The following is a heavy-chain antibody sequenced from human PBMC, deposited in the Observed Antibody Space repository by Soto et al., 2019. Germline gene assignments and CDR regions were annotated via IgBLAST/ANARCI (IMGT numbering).Heavy chain of an antibody. J-gene: IGHJ6*03. D-gene: IGHD3-3*01. CDR3: ARGTIFGVVSMYSGRLSGRGMDF. CDR1: GGSFSGYY. CDR2: INHSGST. V-gene: IGHV4-34*01. Sequence: QVQLQQWGAGLLKPSETLSLTCAVYGGSFSGYYWSWIRQPPGKGLEWIGEINHSGSTNYNPSLKSRVTISVATSKNHFSLILCSVTAPDPAVYYCARGTIFGVVSMYSGRLSGRGMDFWGKGTTVTVSS.